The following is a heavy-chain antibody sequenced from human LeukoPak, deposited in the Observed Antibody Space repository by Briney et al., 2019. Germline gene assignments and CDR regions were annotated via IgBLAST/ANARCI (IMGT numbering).Heavy chain of an antibody. Sequence: TSETLSLTCTVSGGSISSSSDYWGWIRQPPGKGLEWVGSIYYSGSTYYNPSLQSRVTISVDTSKNHFSPKLSSVTAADTAVYYCARASPDCGSTTCSKDWFDPWGQGTLVTVSS. CDR3: ARASPDCGSTTCSKDWFDP. CDR1: GGSISSSSDY. J-gene: IGHJ5*02. V-gene: IGHV4-39*07. CDR2: IYYSGST. D-gene: IGHD2-2*01.